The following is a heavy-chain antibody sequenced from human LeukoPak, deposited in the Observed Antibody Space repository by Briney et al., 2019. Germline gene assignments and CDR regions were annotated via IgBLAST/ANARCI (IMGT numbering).Heavy chain of an antibody. D-gene: IGHD3-10*01. CDR3: ARHSNYYGSGSYYHNWFDP. CDR2: FNLVDSDT. V-gene: IGHV5-51*01. CDR1: GYSFTSYW. Sequence: GESLKISCKGSGYSFTSYWIGWGPRFPGKGWRGLGIFNLVDSDTRYSPSFQGQVTISADKSISTAYLQWSSLKASDTAMYYCARHSNYYGSGSYYHNWFDPWGQGTLVTVSS. J-gene: IGHJ5*02.